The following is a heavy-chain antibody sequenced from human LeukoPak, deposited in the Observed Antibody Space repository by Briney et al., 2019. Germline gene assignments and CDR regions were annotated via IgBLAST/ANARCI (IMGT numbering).Heavy chain of an antibody. J-gene: IGHJ4*02. V-gene: IGHV4-34*01. CDR1: GGSFSGYY. CDR3: ARGRVAAAARRSFDY. D-gene: IGHD6-13*01. Sequence: PSETLSLTCAVYGGSFSGYYWSWIRQPPGKGLEWIGEINHSGSTNYNPSLKSRVTISVDTSKNQFSLKLSSVTAADTAVYCCARGRVAAAARRSFDYWGQGTLVTVSS. CDR2: INHSGST.